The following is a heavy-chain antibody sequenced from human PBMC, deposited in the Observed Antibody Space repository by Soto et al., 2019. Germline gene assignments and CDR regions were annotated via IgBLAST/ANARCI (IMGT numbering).Heavy chain of an antibody. CDR3: RRGRVRYYYYGMDV. V-gene: IGHV5-10-1*01. CDR1: GYSFTSYW. CDR2: IDPSDCYT. Sequence: GESLKISCKGSGYSFTSYWISWVRQMPGKGLEWMGRIDPSDCYTQDTPSFQGHVTISADKSISTAYLQWSSLKAWDTAMYYCRRGRVRYYYYGMDVWGQGTTVTVSS. J-gene: IGHJ6*02.